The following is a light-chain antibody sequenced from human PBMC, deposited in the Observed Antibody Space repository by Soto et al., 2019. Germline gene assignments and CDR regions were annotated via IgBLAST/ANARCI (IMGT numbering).Light chain of an antibody. CDR2: EVS. Sequence: QSVLTQPPSASGSPGQSGTISCPGTSSDVGAYNYVSWYQQLPGKAPKLIIYEVSKRPSGVPDRFSDSKSGNTASLTVSGLQAEDEADYYCTSYAGTYSFFYVFGTGTKVTVL. J-gene: IGLJ1*01. V-gene: IGLV2-8*01. CDR1: SSDVGAYNY. CDR3: TSYAGTYSFFYV.